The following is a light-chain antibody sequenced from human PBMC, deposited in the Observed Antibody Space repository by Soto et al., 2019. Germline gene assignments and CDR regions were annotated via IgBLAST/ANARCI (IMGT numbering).Light chain of an antibody. CDR2: EVN. CDR3: FSYAGSNNFMV. CDR1: SSDVGGYDY. Sequence: QSALTQPPSASGSPGQSVTISCTGTSSDVGGYDYVSWYQQHPGKAPKLIIYEVNKRPSGVPGRFSGSKSGNTASLTVSGLQAEDEGDYYCFSYAGSNNFMVCGGGTKLTVL. V-gene: IGLV2-8*01. J-gene: IGLJ2*01.